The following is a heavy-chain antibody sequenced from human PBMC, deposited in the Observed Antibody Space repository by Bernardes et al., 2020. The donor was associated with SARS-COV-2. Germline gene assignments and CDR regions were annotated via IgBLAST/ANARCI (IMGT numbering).Heavy chain of an antibody. CDR2: INSKTDGGTT. D-gene: IGHD3-3*01. V-gene: IGHV3-15*07. Sequence: GGPLTLSCAASGFTFSNSCMNWVRQAPGKGLEWVGRINSKTDGGTTDYAAPGKGRCTISRDDSKNTLYLQMNSLKPEDTAVYYCTSPATLRFLEWLSDFDYWGQGTLVTVSS. J-gene: IGHJ4*02. CDR3: TSPATLRFLEWLSDFDY. CDR1: GFTFSNSC.